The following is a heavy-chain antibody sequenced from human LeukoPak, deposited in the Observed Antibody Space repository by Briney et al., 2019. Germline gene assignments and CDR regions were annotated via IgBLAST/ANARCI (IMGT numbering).Heavy chain of an antibody. CDR3: ANDTGYDSSGYPDY. CDR2: IYHSGST. CDR1: GYSISSGYY. J-gene: IGHJ4*02. V-gene: IGHV4-38-2*02. Sequence: SETLSLTCTVSGYSISSGYYWGWIRQPPGKGLEWIGSIYHSGSTYYNPSLKSRVTISVDTSKNQFSLKLSSVTAADTALYYCANDTGYDSSGYPDYWGQGTLVTVSS. D-gene: IGHD3-22*01.